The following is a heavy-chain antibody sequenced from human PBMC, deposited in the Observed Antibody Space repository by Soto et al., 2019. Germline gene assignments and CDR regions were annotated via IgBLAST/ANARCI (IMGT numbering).Heavy chain of an antibody. Sequence: SETLSLTCSVSGGSIGGYYWRLIRQPPGKGLDWIGYVFYTGRANYNASLKSRVSISLDTSNYQFSLKLSSVTAADTAVYYCARDGDGRMTTNPYYYKGMDVWGPGKTVTVAS. CDR3: ARDGDGRMTTNPYYYKGMDV. D-gene: IGHD4-4*01. V-gene: IGHV4-59*01. CDR1: GGSIGGYY. CDR2: VFYTGRA. J-gene: IGHJ6*02.